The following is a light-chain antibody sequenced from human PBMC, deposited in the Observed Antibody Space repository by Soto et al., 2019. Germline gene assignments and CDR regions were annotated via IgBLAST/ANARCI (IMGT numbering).Light chain of an antibody. V-gene: IGKV3-11*01. CDR1: QSVSSY. CDR2: DAS. CDR3: QQRSNWPT. Sequence: EIVLTQSPATLSLSPGERATLSCRASQSVSSYLAWYQQKPGQAPRLLIYDASNRATGIPARFSGSGSGTDFTLPISSLEPEYFAVYSCQQRSNWPTFGPGTKVDIK. J-gene: IGKJ3*01.